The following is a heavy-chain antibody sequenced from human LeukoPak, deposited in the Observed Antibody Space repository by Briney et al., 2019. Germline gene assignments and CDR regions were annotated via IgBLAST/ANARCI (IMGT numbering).Heavy chain of an antibody. D-gene: IGHD4-23*01. CDR2: ISSSSSYI. Sequence: PGGSLRLSCAASGFNFSSYSMNWVRQAPGKGLEWVSSISSSSSYIYYADSVKGRFTISRDNPKNSLYLQMNSLRAEDTAVYYCARDGVADDYGGNSDSDYWGQGTLVTVSS. J-gene: IGHJ4*02. CDR3: ARDGVADDYGGNSDSDY. V-gene: IGHV3-21*01. CDR1: GFNFSSYS.